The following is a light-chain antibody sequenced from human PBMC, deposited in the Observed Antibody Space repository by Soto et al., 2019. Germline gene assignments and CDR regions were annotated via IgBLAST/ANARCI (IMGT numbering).Light chain of an antibody. CDR2: YDN. Sequence: QSVLTQPPSASGTPGQRVTISCSGSNSNIGSNTVNWYQQLPGTAPKLLIYYDNLRPSGVPDRISGSKSGTSASLAISGLQSDDEADYYCAAWDDSLSAYVFGPGTKVTVL. CDR3: AAWDDSLSAYV. J-gene: IGLJ1*01. V-gene: IGLV1-44*01. CDR1: NSNIGSNT.